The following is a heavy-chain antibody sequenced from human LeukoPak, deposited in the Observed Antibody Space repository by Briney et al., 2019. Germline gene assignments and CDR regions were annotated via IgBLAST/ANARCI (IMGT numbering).Heavy chain of an antibody. J-gene: IGHJ5*02. V-gene: IGHV6-1*01. D-gene: IGHD2-2*01. CDR2: TYYRSTWYN. CDR3: ARRLTQYDCFDP. CDR1: GDSVSSNSVT. Sequence: SHTLSLTCAISGDSVSSNSVTWNWIRQSPSRGLEWLGRTYYRSTWYNDYTVSVRGRITVYPDTSKNQFSLHLNSVTPEDTAVYYCARRLTQYDCFDPWGQGILVTVSS.